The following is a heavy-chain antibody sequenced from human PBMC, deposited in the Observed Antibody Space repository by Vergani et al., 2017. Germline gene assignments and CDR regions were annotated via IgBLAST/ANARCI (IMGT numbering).Heavy chain of an antibody. D-gene: IGHD5-18*01. CDR2: ISGIGGST. CDR1: GFTFSSYA. Sequence: EVQLLESGGGLVQPGGSLRLSCAASGFTFSSYAMTWVRQAPRTGLEWGSAISGIGGSTYYADSVKGRFTISRGNSKNTLSLQMNSLRAEDTAVYYCAKDGEGYSYGYRHFDYWGQGTLVTVSS. J-gene: IGHJ4*02. CDR3: AKDGEGYSYGYRHFDY. V-gene: IGHV3-23*01.